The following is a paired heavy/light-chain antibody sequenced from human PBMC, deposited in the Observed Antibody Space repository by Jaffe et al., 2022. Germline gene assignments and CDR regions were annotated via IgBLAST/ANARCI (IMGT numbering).Heavy chain of an antibody. D-gene: IGHD3-10*01. J-gene: IGHJ6*03. V-gene: IGHV5-51*01. Sequence: EVQLVQSGAEVKKPGESLKISCKGSGYSFTSYWIGWVRQMPGKGLEWMGIIYPGDSDTRYSPSFQGQVTISADKSISTAYLQWSSLKASDTAMYYCARHGLWFREPGGYYYYMDVWGKGTTVTVSS. CDR1: GYSFTSYW. CDR3: ARHGLWFREPGGYYYYMDV. CDR2: IYPGDSDT.
Light chain of an antibody. CDR3: QQSYSTLPYT. Sequence: DIQMTQSPSSLSASVGDRVTITCRASQSISSYLNWYQQKPGKAPKLLIYAASSLQSGVPSRFSGSGSGTDFTLTISSLQPEDFATYYCQQSYSTLPYTFGQGTKLEIK. CDR2: AAS. CDR1: QSISSY. J-gene: IGKJ2*01. V-gene: IGKV1-39*01.